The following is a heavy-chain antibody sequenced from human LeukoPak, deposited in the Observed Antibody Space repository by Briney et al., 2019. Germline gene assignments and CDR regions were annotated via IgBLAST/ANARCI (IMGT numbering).Heavy chain of an antibody. CDR2: IIPILGIA. CDR3: ASPGIVGATTQYYFDY. Sequence: EASVKVSCKASGGTFSSYAISWVRQAPGQGLELMGRIIPILGIANYAQKFQGRVTITADKSTSTAYMELSSLRSEDTAVYYCASPGIVGATTQYYFDYWGQGTLVTVSS. CDR1: GGTFSSYA. D-gene: IGHD1-26*01. V-gene: IGHV1-69*04. J-gene: IGHJ4*02.